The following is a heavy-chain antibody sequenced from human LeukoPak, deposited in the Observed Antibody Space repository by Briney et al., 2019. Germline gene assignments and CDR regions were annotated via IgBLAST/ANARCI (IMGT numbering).Heavy chain of an antibody. CDR1: GFTFSSYW. D-gene: IGHD2-21*02. CDR2: INSDGSST. Sequence: GGSLRLSCAASGFTFSSYWMHWVRQAPGKGLVWVSHINSDGSSTRSADSVKGRFTISRDSAKNTLYLQMNSLRDEDTAVYFCARASYCGGNCYLHFDYWGQGTLVTVSS. CDR3: ARASYCGGNCYLHFDY. V-gene: IGHV3-74*01. J-gene: IGHJ4*02.